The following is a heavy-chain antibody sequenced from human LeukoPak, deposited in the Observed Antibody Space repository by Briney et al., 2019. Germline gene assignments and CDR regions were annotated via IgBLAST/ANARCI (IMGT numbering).Heavy chain of an antibody. CDR1: GGTFSSYA. V-gene: IGHV1-69*05. CDR3: ARGSTKVDY. J-gene: IGHJ4*02. D-gene: IGHD4-11*01. CDR2: IIPIFGTA. Sequence: ASVKVSCKASGGTFSSYAISWVRQAPGQGLEWMGGIIPIFGTANYAQKFQGRVTMTRNTSISTAYMELSSLRSEDTAVYYCARGSTKVDYWGQGTLVTVSS.